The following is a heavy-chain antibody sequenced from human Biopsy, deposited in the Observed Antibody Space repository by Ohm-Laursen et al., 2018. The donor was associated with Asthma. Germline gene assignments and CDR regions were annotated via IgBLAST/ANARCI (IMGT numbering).Heavy chain of an antibody. D-gene: IGHD6-13*01. Sequence: LRLSCTASGFTFRTYGMHWVRQTPGKGLEWLSSISYDGHNQHYADSVRGRFTISRDNSKNTVSLEMNSLRRDDTAVYFCARATVAAAGNDWGQGTLVTVSS. V-gene: IGHV3-30*05. J-gene: IGHJ4*02. CDR3: ARATVAAAGND. CDR2: ISYDGHNQ. CDR1: GFTFRTYG.